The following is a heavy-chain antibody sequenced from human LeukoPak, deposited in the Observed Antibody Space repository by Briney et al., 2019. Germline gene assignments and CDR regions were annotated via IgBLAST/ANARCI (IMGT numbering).Heavy chain of an antibody. J-gene: IGHJ3*01. D-gene: IGHD1-26*01. V-gene: IGHV4-59*13. Sequence: ASETLSLTCTVSGGSISSYYWTWIRQPPGKGLEWIGDIYITGSTNYNPYLKRRVTMSVDTSKNQFSLRLSSVTAADTAVYYCARVRIGETSYDASDVWGLGTMVTVSS. CDR2: IYITGST. CDR1: GGSISSYY. CDR3: ARVRIGETSYDASDV.